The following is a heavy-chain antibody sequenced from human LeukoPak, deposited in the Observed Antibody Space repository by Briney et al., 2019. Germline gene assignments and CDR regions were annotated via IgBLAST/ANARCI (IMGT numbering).Heavy chain of an antibody. V-gene: IGHV3-23*01. CDR1: GFTFSSYA. CDR2: ISGSGGST. J-gene: IGHJ3*02. Sequence: QSGGSLRLSCAASGFTFSSYAMSWVRQAPGKGLEWVLAISGSGGSTYYADSVKGRFTISRDNSKNTLYLQMNSLRAEDTAVYYCAKDLGLTTDYGDYEVATGAFDIWGQGTMVTVSS. CDR3: AKDLGLTTDYGDYEVATGAFDI. D-gene: IGHD4-17*01.